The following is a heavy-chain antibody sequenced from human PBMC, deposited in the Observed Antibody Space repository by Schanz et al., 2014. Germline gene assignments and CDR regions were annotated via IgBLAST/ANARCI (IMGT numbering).Heavy chain of an antibody. CDR3: ARDRLECGAECYSVEVFEI. CDR2: IIPSLGLA. CDR1: GGTFSSFG. V-gene: IGHV1-69*09. D-gene: IGHD2-21*01. J-gene: IGHJ4*02. Sequence: QVQLIQSGAEVKKPGSSVKVSCKASGGTFSSFGINWVQQAPGQGLEWMGRIIPSLGLAKYEQKFQDKVTITADTSTTTAYMELSGLRSEDTAVYYCARDRLECGAECYSVEVFEIWGQGTLVIVSS.